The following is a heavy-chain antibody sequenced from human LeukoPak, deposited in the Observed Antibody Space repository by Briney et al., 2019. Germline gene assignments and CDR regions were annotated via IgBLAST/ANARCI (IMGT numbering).Heavy chain of an antibody. D-gene: IGHD1-26*01. CDR3: ARSIVGATRGFDP. J-gene: IGHJ5*02. CDR1: GGSISSYY. CDR2: IYYSGST. Sequence: SETLSLTCTVSGGSISSYYWSWIRQPPGKGLEWIGYIYYSGSTNYNPSLKSRVTISVDTSKNQFSLKLNSVTAADTAVYYCARSIVGATRGFDPWGQGTLVTVSS. V-gene: IGHV4-59*01.